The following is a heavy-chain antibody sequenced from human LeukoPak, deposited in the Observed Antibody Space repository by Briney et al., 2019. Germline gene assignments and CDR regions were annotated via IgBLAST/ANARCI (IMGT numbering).Heavy chain of an antibody. CDR2: IYDSGST. CDR1: GGSISSYY. D-gene: IGHD3-22*01. CDR3: ARGDYYDSSGYYPNWFDP. J-gene: IGHJ5*02. V-gene: IGHV4-4*07. Sequence: SETLSLTCTVSGGSISSYYWSWIRQPAGKGLEWIGRIYDSGSTTYNPSLKSRVTMSVDTSQNQFSLIMSSVIAADTAVYYCARGDYYDSSGYYPNWFDPWGQGTLVTVSS.